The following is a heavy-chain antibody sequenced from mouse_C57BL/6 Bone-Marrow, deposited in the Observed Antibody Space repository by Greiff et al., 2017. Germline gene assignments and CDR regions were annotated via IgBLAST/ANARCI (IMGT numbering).Heavy chain of an antibody. CDR1: GFTFTDYY. D-gene: IGHD2-10*02. V-gene: IGHV7-3*01. Sequence: EVKLMESGGGLVQPGGSLSLSCAASGFTFTDYYMSWVRQPPGKALEWLGFMRNKANGYTTEYSASVKGRFTISRDNSQSILYLQMNALRAEDSATLYCARCPRYWYFDVWGTGTTVTVSS. CDR3: ARCPRYWYFDV. CDR2: MRNKANGYTT. J-gene: IGHJ1*03.